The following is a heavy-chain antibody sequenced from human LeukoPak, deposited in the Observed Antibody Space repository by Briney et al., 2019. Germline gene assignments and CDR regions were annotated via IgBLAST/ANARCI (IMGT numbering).Heavy chain of an antibody. D-gene: IGHD2-8*01. V-gene: IGHV3-30-3*01. CDR3: ARGPERTGVGTRYYYDMDV. CDR2: ISYDGSNK. CDR1: GFTFSSYA. J-gene: IGHJ6*02. Sequence: PGRSLRLSCAASGFTFSSYAMHWVRQAPGKGLEWVAVISYDGSNKYYADSVKGRFTISRDNSKNTLYLQMNSLRAEDTAVYYCARGPERTGVGTRYYYDMDVWGQGPTAPVSS.